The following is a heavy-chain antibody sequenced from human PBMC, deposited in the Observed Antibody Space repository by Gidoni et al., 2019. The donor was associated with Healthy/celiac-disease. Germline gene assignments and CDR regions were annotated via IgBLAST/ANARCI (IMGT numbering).Heavy chain of an antibody. V-gene: IGHV1-46*01. D-gene: IGHD7-27*01. CDR3: ARDGGLTGDPFGDY. J-gene: IGHJ4*02. CDR1: GYTFTSSY. CDR2: INPSGGST. Sequence: QVQLVQSGAEVKKPGASVKVSCKASGYTFTSSYMNWVRQAPGQGLEWMGIINPSGGSTSYAQKFQGRVTMTRDTSTSTVYMELSSLRSEDTAVYYCARDGGLTGDPFGDYWGQGTRSPSPQ.